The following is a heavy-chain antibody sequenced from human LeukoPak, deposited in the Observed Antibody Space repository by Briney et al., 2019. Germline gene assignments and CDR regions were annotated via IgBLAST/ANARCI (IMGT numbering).Heavy chain of an antibody. J-gene: IGHJ6*03. D-gene: IGHD3-10*01. CDR1: GFTVSSNY. V-gene: IGHV3-53*01. CDR2: IYKNAIT. Sequence: GGSLRLPCAASGFTVSSNYMTWVRRAPGKGLEWVSVIYKNAITYYADTVKGRFTISRDNSKNTLYLQMNSLRADDTAVYYCARSLRVRGVPDYMDVWGKGTTVTISS. CDR3: ARSLRVRGVPDYMDV.